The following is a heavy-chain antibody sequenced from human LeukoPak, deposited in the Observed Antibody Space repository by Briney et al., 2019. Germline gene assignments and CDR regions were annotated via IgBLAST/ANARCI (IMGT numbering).Heavy chain of an antibody. D-gene: IGHD4-23*01. CDR1: GFTFSSYW. J-gene: IGHJ4*02. V-gene: IGHV3-74*01. CDR3: ARYGGNAFDY. CDR2: INSGGSTT. Sequence: GGSLRLSCAASGFTFSSYWMHRVRQAPGKGLVWVSRINSGGSTTNYADSVRGRFTISRDNAKNTLYLQMNSLRAEDTAVYYCARYGGNAFDYWGQGTLVTVSS.